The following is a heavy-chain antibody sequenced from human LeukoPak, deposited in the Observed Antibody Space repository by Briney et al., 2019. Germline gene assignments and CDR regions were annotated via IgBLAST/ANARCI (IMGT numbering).Heavy chain of an antibody. Sequence: PSETLSLTCTVSGGSISSYYWSWIRQPPGKGLEWIGYIYYSGSTNYNPSLKSRVTISVDTSKNQFSLKLSSVTAADTAVYYCARGLDFWSGYYTDYWGQGTLVTVSS. J-gene: IGHJ4*02. V-gene: IGHV4-59*01. CDR3: ARGLDFWSGYYTDY. CDR2: IYYSGST. D-gene: IGHD3-3*01. CDR1: GGSISSYY.